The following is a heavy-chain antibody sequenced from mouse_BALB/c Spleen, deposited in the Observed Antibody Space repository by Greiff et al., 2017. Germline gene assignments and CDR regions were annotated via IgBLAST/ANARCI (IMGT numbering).Heavy chain of an antibody. CDR3: ARYGNYPYYFDY. V-gene: IGHV14-3*02. Sequence: LVESGGGLVKPGASVKLSCTASGFNIKDTYMHWVKQRPEQGLEWIGRIDPANGNTKYDPKFQGKATITADTSSNTAYLQLSSLTSEDTAVYYCARYGNYPYYFDYWGQGTTLTVSS. D-gene: IGHD2-1*01. J-gene: IGHJ2*01. CDR1: GFNIKDTY. CDR2: IDPANGNT.